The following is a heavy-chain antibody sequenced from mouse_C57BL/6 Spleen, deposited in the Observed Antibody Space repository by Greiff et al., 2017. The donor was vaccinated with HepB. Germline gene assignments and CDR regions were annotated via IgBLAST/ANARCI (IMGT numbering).Heavy chain of an antibody. CDR3: VLDYYGSSYGY. CDR2: IYPGDGDT. CDR1: GYAFSSYW. D-gene: IGHD1-1*01. V-gene: IGHV1-80*01. J-gene: IGHJ2*01. Sequence: VQLQQSGAELVKPGASVKISCKASGYAFSSYWLNWVKQRPGKGLEWIGQIYPGDGDTNYNGKFKGKATLTADKSSSTAYMQLRSLTSEDSAVYFCVLDYYGSSYGYWGQGTTLTVSS.